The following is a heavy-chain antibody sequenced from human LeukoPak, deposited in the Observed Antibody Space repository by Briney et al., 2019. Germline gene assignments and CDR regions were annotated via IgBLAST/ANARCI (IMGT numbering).Heavy chain of an antibody. V-gene: IGHV1-2*02. D-gene: IGHD2-21*02. CDR1: GYTFSGYY. CDR2: INPNSGGT. J-gene: IGHJ2*01. CDR3: ARDQGVVTSIFSLGYFDL. Sequence: ASVKVSCKASGYTFSGYYIHWVRQAPGQGLEWMGWINPNSGGTNYAQKFQGRVTMTRDTSISTAYMELSWLTSDGTAVYYCARDQGVVTSIFSLGYFDLWGRGTLVTVSS.